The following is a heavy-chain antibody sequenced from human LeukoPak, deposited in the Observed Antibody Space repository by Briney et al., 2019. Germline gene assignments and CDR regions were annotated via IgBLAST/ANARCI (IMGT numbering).Heavy chain of an antibody. J-gene: IGHJ4*02. Sequence: GGSLRLSCAAYGFDFSSYTLGWVRQAPGKGLEWVSAINGGGTSTLYADSVRGRFTISRDNSRCTLYLQMSSLRAEDTAVYYCAKKTSFCDGVCYPYYFDLWAQGPLHTVPS. CDR3: AKKTSFCDGVCYPYYFDL. V-gene: IGHV3-23*01. D-gene: IGHD2-21*02. CDR1: GFDFSSYT. CDR2: INGGGTST.